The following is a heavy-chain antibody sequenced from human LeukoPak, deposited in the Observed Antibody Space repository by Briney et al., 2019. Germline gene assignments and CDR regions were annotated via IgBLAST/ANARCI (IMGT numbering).Heavy chain of an antibody. V-gene: IGHV3-48*04. J-gene: IGHJ4*02. Sequence: GGSLRLSCAASGFTFSSYSMNWVRQAPGKGLEWVSYISSSSSTIYYADSVKGRFTISRDNAKNSLYLQMNSLRAGDTAVYYCARTILDSSSPSPSYYFDYWGQGTLVTVSS. CDR1: GFTFSSYS. CDR2: ISSSSSTI. D-gene: IGHD6-6*01. CDR3: ARTILDSSSPSPSYYFDY.